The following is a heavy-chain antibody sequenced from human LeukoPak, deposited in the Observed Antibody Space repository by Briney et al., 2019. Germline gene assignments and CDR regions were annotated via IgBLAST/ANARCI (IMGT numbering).Heavy chain of an antibody. D-gene: IGHD2-15*01. Sequence: SETLSLTCTVSGYSISSGYYWGWIRQPPGKGLEWIGNIHHSGSTYYKPSLRSRVIISVDTSKNQFSLRLSSVTAADTAVYYCARFFSAATWGYNWFDPWGQGTLVTVSP. J-gene: IGHJ5*02. CDR2: IHHSGST. CDR3: ARFFSAATWGYNWFDP. CDR1: GYSISSGYY. V-gene: IGHV4-38-2*02.